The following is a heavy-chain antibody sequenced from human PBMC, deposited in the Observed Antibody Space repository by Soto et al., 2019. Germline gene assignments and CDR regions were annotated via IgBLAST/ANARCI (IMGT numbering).Heavy chain of an antibody. D-gene: IGHD2-15*01. CDR2: IYYSGST. V-gene: IGHV4-39*01. CDR3: ARIAGYCSGGSCYGYNWFDP. Sequence: LVTKCDPWTVAGGKIVGFCGRWIRKNTGEGLEWIGSIYYSGSTYYNPSLKSRVTISVDTSKNQFSLKLSSVTAADTAVYYCARIAGYCSGGSCYGYNWFDPWGQGTLVTVSS. J-gene: IGHJ5*02. CDR1: GGKIVGFC.